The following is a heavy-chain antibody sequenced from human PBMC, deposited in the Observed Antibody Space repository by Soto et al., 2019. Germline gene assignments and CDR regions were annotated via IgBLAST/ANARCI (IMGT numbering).Heavy chain of an antibody. CDR2: IYNGRST. CDR1: GGSIRSVNYC. CDR3: GSGTSAHNVAN. V-gene: IGHV4-30-4*01. Sequence: SEPLSLTCTVSGGSIRSVNYCWSWIRQPPDKHLEWIGHIYNGRSTYNNPSLTSRVTISLDTSQNQFSLQLSSVSAAATPVHSCGSGTSAHNVANWGQVTRITVCS. J-gene: IGHJ4*02. D-gene: IGHD1-1*01.